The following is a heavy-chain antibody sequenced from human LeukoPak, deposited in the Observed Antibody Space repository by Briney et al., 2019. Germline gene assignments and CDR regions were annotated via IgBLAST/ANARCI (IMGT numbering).Heavy chain of an antibody. CDR1: GGSISSYY. CDR2: IYYGGST. V-gene: IGHV4-59*08. Sequence: SETLSLTCTVSGGSISSYYWSWIRQPPGKGLEWIGHIYYGGSTNYNPSLKSRVTISVDTSKNQFSLELSSVTAADTAVYYCARLNNWGFYYFDYWGQGTLVTVSS. D-gene: IGHD7-27*01. J-gene: IGHJ4*02. CDR3: ARLNNWGFYYFDY.